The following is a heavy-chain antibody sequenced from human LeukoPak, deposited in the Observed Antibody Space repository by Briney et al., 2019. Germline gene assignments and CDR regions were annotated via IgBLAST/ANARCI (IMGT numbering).Heavy chain of an antibody. CDR2: INHSGGST. J-gene: IGHJ4*02. Sequence: ASVKVSCKASGYTFTSYYMHWVRQAPGQGLEWMGIINHSGGSTNYAQKFQGRVTMTRDSSTSTVYMELSSLRSEDTAVYYCARGGYTVVVPAPMANFDYWGQGTLVTVSS. V-gene: IGHV1-46*01. D-gene: IGHD2-2*01. CDR3: ARGGYTVVVPAPMANFDY. CDR1: GYTFTSYY.